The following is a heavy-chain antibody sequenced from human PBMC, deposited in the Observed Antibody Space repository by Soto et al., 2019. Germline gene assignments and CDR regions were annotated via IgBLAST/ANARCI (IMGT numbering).Heavy chain of an antibody. CDR2: VYHTGST. V-gene: IGHV4-30-2*01. Sequence: QVQLQQSGSRLVKASQPLSLTCAVSGASISSGGFSWTWIRQPPGKGLEWIGYVYHTGSTFYNPALTSRLPLSVDRSKTQFSLELSSVTAADTAIYSCASSRDYGDYARYGLDVWGQGTTVTV. J-gene: IGHJ6*01. CDR3: ASSRDYGDYARYGLDV. D-gene: IGHD4-17*01. CDR1: GASISSGGFS.